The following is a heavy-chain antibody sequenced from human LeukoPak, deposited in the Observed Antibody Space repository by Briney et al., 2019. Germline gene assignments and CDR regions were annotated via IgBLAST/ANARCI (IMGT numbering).Heavy chain of an antibody. Sequence: GGSLRLSCAASGFTFSNAWMSWVRQAPGKGLEWVGRIKSKTDGGTTDYAAPVKGRFTISRDDSKNTLYLQMNSLKTEDTAAYYCTTLIAAYPYFDYWGQGTLVTVSS. CDR2: IKSKTDGGTT. J-gene: IGHJ4*02. CDR3: TTLIAAYPYFDY. V-gene: IGHV3-15*01. CDR1: GFTFSNAW. D-gene: IGHD6-6*01.